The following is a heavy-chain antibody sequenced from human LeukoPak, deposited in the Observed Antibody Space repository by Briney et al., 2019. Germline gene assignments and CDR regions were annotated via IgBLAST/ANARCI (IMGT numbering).Heavy chain of an antibody. D-gene: IGHD2-15*01. V-gene: IGHV1-8*01. CDR1: GYTFTSYD. CDR2: MNPNSGNT. J-gene: IGHJ4*02. CDR3: AREMKYCSGGSCYSGAFDY. Sequence: ASVKVSCKASGYTFTSYDINWVRQATGQGLEWMGWMNPNSGNTGYAQKFQGRVTMTRNTSISTAYMELSSLRSEDTAVYYCAREMKYCSGGSCYSGAFDYWGQGPLVTVSS.